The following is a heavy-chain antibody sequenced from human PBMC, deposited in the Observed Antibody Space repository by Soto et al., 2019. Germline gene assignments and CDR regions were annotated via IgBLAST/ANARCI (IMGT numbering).Heavy chain of an antibody. Sequence: PSETLSLTCTVTGGSISSCDYYWSWIRQPPGKGLEWIGYIYYSGSTYYNPSLKSRVTISVDTSKNQFSLKLSSVTAADTAVYYCARVGGFGATTIDYWGQGTLVTVS. CDR1: GGSISSCDYY. CDR3: ARVGGFGATTIDY. D-gene: IGHD3-10*01. V-gene: IGHV4-30-4*01. CDR2: IYYSGST. J-gene: IGHJ4*02.